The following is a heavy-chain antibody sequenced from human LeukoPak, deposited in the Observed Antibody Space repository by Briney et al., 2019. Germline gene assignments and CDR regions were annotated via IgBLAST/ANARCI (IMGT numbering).Heavy chain of an antibody. V-gene: IGHV4-59*08. CDR1: GDSISSYY. CDR3: ARLEAAAGLYYFDY. D-gene: IGHD6-13*01. Sequence: SETLSLTCTVSGDSISSYYWSWIRQPPGKGLEWIGYMYYSGRTNYNPSLKSRVTISVDTSKNQFSLKLSSVTAADTAVYYCARLEAAAGLYYFDYWGQGTLVTASS. J-gene: IGHJ4*02. CDR2: MYYSGRT.